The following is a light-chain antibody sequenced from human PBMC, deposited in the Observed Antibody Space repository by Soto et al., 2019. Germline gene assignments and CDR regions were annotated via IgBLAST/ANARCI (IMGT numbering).Light chain of an antibody. CDR2: EVN. CDR1: STDVGEYNY. V-gene: IGLV2-8*01. CDR3: SSFVGAPVI. J-gene: IGLJ2*01. Sequence: QSALTQPPSASGSPGQSVTIPCAGTSTDVGEYNYVSWYQQHPGKVPKLIIFEVNKRPSGVPDRFSGSKSGDTASLTVSGLQAEDEADYYCSSFVGAPVIFGGGTKLT.